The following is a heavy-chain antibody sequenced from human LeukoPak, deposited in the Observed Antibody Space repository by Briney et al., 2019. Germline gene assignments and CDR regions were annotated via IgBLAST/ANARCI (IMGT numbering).Heavy chain of an antibody. Sequence: SETLSLTCTVSGGSIRSHFLTWVRQPPGKGLEWIGYYFYTGSSNYNPSLKSRVTMSVDTSTNQLSLRLISVTAADTAVYYCARVVNGYVADYFDNWGQGTLVTVSS. D-gene: IGHD1-1*01. CDR1: GGSIRSHF. CDR2: YFYTGSS. J-gene: IGHJ4*02. V-gene: IGHV4-59*11. CDR3: ARVVNGYVADYFDN.